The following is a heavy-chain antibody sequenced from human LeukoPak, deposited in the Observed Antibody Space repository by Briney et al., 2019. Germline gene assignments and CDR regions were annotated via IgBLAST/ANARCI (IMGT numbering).Heavy chain of an antibody. CDR1: GFTFSSYG. V-gene: IGHV3-30*02. J-gene: IGHJ5*02. CDR3: AKATGGVPSRQTTNWFDP. Sequence: PGGSLRLSCAASGFTFSSYGMHWVRQAPGKGLEWVAFIRYDGSNKYYADSVKGRFTISRDNSKNTLYLQMNSLRAEDTAVYYCAKATGGVPSRQTTNWFDPWGQGTLVTVSS. D-gene: IGHD1-14*01. CDR2: IRYDGSNK.